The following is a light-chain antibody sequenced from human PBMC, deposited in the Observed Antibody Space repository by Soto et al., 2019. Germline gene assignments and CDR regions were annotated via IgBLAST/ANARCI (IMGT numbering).Light chain of an antibody. CDR1: SSNFGGNT. CDR3: AALDDSRNGWV. V-gene: IGLV1-44*01. CDR2: SNN. J-gene: IGLJ3*02. Sequence: QSVLTQPPSASGTPGQRVIISCSGSSSNFGGNTANWYQQFPGTAPKVLIYSNNQRPSGVPDRFSGSKSGTSASLAISGLQSEDEADYYCAALDDSRNGWVFGGGTKLTVL.